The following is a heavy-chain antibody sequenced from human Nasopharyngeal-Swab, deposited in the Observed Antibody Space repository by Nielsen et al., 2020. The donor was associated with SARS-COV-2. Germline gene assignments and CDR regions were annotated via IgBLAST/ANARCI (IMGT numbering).Heavy chain of an antibody. CDR1: GGSITGYY. V-gene: IGHV4-59*01. J-gene: IGHJ6*02. CDR2: IYYTGST. CDR3: ARDRPNYGMDV. Sequence: SETLSLTCTVSGGSITGYYWSWIRQPPGKGLEWIENIYYTGSTKYNPSLKSRVTISIDASKYQFSLKLTSVTAADTAVYYCARDRPNYGMDVRGRGTTVTVS.